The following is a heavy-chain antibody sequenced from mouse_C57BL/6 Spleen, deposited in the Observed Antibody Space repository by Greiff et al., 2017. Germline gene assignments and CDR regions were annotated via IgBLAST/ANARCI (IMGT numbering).Heavy chain of an antibody. J-gene: IGHJ1*03. CDR2: FYPGCGSI. V-gene: IGHV1-62-2*01. CDR3: ARHEYLLWPSWYFDV. D-gene: IGHD2-1*01. CDR1: GYTFTEYT. Sequence: QVQLQQSGAELVKPGASVKLSCTASGYTFTEYTIHWVKQRSGPGLELIGWFYPGCGSIKSNEKFIDKATLTADHTSSAVYMELSRLTSEDSAVYVCARHEYLLWPSWYFDVWGTGTTVTVAS.